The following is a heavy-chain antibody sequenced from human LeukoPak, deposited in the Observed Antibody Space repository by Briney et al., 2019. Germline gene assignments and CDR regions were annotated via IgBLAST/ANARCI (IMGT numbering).Heavy chain of an antibody. CDR3: ARVDDSGDYVIDY. V-gene: IGHV3-21*01. Sequence: GGSLRLSCAASGFSFSDYIMIWVRQAPGRGLEWVSIINYTSSYKYYADSVKGRFNVSRDNANKSLYLQMNSLRAEDTAVYYCARVDDSGDYVIDYWGQGTLVTVSS. J-gene: IGHJ4*02. CDR1: GFSFSDYI. CDR2: INYTSSYK. D-gene: IGHD4-17*01.